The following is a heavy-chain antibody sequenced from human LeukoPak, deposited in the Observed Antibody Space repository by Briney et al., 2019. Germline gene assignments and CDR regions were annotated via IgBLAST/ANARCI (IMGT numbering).Heavy chain of an antibody. CDR3: ARASLVRGVDY. CDR2: IYYSGST. D-gene: IGHD3-10*01. CDR1: GGSISSYY. Sequence: SETLSLTCTVSGGSISSYYWSWIRQPPGKGLEWIGYIYYSGSTNYNPSLKSRVTISVDTSKNQFSLKLSSVTAADTAVYYCARASLVRGVDYWGQGTLVTVSS. J-gene: IGHJ4*02. V-gene: IGHV4-59*13.